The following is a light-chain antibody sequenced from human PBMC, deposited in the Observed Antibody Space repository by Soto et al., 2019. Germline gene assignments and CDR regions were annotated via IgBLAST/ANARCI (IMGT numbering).Light chain of an antibody. Sequence: EIVLTQSPGTLSLSPWERATLSCRASQSVSNNYLAWYQQKPGQAPRLLIYGASNRATGIPDRFSGSGSGTDFTLTISRLEPEDFAVYYCQQYSSSSWTFGQGTKVNIK. CDR1: QSVSNNY. CDR2: GAS. J-gene: IGKJ1*01. V-gene: IGKV3-20*01. CDR3: QQYSSSSWT.